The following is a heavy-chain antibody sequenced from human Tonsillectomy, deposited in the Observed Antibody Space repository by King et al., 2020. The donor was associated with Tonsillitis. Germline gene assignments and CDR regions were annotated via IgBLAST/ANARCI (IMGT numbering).Heavy chain of an antibody. Sequence: QLVQSGAEVKKPGASVKVSCKASGYTFTSYDINWVRQATGQGLEWMGWMNPNSGNTGYAQKFQGRVTMTRNTSISTAYMELSSLRSEDTAVYYCARRGYCTSTRCYWKGWFDPWGQGTLVTVSS. J-gene: IGHJ5*02. CDR1: GYTFTSYD. CDR3: ARRGYCTSTRCYWKGWFDP. CDR2: MNPNSGNT. D-gene: IGHD2-2*01. V-gene: IGHV1-8*01.